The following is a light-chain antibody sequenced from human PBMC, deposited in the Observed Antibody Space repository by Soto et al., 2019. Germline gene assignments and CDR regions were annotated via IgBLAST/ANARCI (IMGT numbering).Light chain of an antibody. Sequence: QSALTQPPSASGSPGQSVTISCTGTSSDVGGYNYVSWYQQYPGRAPKLMIYEVTKRPSGVPDRFSGSKSGNTASLTVSGLQDEAEADYYCSSYAASNNFYFVFGGGTKVTVL. CDR1: SSDVGGYNY. CDR2: EVT. J-gene: IGLJ3*02. V-gene: IGLV2-8*01. CDR3: SSYAASNNFYFV.